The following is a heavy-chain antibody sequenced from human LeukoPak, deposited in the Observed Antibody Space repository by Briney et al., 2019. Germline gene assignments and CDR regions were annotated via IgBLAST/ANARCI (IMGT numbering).Heavy chain of an antibody. D-gene: IGHD3-22*01. V-gene: IGHV5-51*01. CDR1: GYSFTSYW. CDR3: ATRDRYYYDSSGYPAAFDI. J-gene: IGHJ3*02. Sequence: GGSLKISCKGSGYSFTSYWIGWVRQMPGKGLEWRGIIYPGDSDTRYSPSFQGQVTISADKSISTAYLQWSSLKASDTAMYYCATRDRYYYDSSGYPAAFDIWGQGTMVTVSS. CDR2: IYPGDSDT.